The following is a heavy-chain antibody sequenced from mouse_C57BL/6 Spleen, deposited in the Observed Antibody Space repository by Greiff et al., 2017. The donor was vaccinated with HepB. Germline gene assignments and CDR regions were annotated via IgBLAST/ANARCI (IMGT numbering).Heavy chain of an antibody. Sequence: VQLQQPGAELVKPGASVKVSCKASGYTFTSYWMHWVKQRPGQGLEWIGRIHPSDSDTNYNQKFKGKATLTVDKSSSTAYMQLSSLTSEDSAVYYCAMGDYYGSSYLFAYWGQGTLVTVSA. CDR2: IHPSDSDT. CDR1: GYTFTSYW. CDR3: AMGDYYGSSYLFAY. V-gene: IGHV1-74*01. J-gene: IGHJ3*01. D-gene: IGHD1-1*01.